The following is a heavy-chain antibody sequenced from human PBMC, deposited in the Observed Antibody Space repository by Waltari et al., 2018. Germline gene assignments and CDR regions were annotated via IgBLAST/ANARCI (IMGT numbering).Heavy chain of an antibody. CDR1: GGSISSGDYY. CDR3: ARDAVPANTYYDFWSGYYSYFDY. V-gene: IGHV4-30-4*08. CDR2: IYYSGST. J-gene: IGHJ4*02. Sequence: QVQLQESGPGLVKPSQTLSLTCTVSGGSISSGDYYWSWIRQPPGKGLERIGYIYYSGSTYYNPSLKSRVTISVDTSKNQFSLKLSSVTAADTAVYYCARDAVPANTYYDFWSGYYSYFDYWGQGTLVTVSS. D-gene: IGHD3-3*01.